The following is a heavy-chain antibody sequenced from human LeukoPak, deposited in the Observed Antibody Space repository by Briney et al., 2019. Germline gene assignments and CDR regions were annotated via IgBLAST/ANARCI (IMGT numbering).Heavy chain of an antibody. V-gene: IGHV4-61*02. Sequence: PSQTLSLTCTVSGGSISSTSYYWSWTRQPAGKGLEWIGRIYSSGSTNYNPSLKSRVTISLDTSKNQLSLNLSSVAAADTAVYYCARVTVSGQYCSSTSCPIDYWGQGTLVTVSS. CDR1: GGSISSTSYY. J-gene: IGHJ4*02. D-gene: IGHD2-2*01. CDR2: IYSSGST. CDR3: ARVTVSGQYCSSTSCPIDY.